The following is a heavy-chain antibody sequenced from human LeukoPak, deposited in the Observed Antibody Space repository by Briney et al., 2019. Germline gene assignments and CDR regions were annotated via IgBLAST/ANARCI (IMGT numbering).Heavy chain of an antibody. Sequence: GGSLRLSCAASGFTFSNYAMSWVRQAPGKGLEWVAIIRQDRSEKKYVDSVKGRFTISRDNAKNSLYLEMNSLRAEDTAVYYCTRFSRSSSSNYWGQGTLVTVSS. J-gene: IGHJ4*02. V-gene: IGHV3-7*01. D-gene: IGHD6-6*01. CDR2: IRQDRSEK. CDR1: GFTFSNYA. CDR3: TRFSRSSSSNY.